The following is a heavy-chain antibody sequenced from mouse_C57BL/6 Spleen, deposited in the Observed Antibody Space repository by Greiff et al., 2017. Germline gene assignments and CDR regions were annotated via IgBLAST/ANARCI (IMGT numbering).Heavy chain of an antibody. CDR3: ARSIYYGNYEGAMDY. CDR2: INPGSGGT. J-gene: IGHJ4*01. Sequence: VQLQESGAELVRPGTSVKVSCKASGYAFTNYLIEWVKQRPGQGLEWIGVINPGSGGTNYNEKFKGKATLTADKSSSTAYMQLSSLTSEDSAVYFCARSIYYGNYEGAMDYWGQGTSVTVSS. V-gene: IGHV1-54*01. D-gene: IGHD2-1*01. CDR1: GYAFTNYL.